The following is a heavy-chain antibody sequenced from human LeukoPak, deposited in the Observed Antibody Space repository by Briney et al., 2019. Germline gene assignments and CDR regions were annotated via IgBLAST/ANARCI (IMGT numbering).Heavy chain of an antibody. J-gene: IGHJ4*02. D-gene: IGHD2-8*01. V-gene: IGHV1-24*01. CDR3: ATDRSLIGHHHYDY. CDR2: FDPEDGET. Sequence: ASVKVSCKVSGYTLTELSMHWVRQAPGKGLEWMGGFDPEDGETIYAQKFQGRVTMTEDTSTDTAYMELSSLRSEDTAVYYCATDRSLIGHHHYDYWGQGTLVAVSS. CDR1: GYTLTELS.